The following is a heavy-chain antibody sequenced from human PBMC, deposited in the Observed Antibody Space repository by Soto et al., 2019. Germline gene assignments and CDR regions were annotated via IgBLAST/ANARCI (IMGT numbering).Heavy chain of an antibody. D-gene: IGHD2-2*01. Sequence: SEPLSLTCTVSGGSITTYYWTWIRQPPGKGLEWIGYIYYSGSTYYNPSLKSRVTISIDTSKNQLSLRLTSVTAADTAVYYCARRECSSASCYQSNWFDPWGQGTLVTVSS. CDR3: ARRECSSASCYQSNWFDP. J-gene: IGHJ5*02. CDR1: GGSITTYY. CDR2: IYYSGST. V-gene: IGHV4-59*12.